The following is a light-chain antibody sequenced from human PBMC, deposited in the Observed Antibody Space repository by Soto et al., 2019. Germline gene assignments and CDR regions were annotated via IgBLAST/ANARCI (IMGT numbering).Light chain of an antibody. CDR2: GAS. CDR1: QSVSTSY. CDR3: QQYGSSPRT. J-gene: IGKJ1*01. V-gene: IGKV3-20*01. Sequence: EIVLTQSPGTLSLSPGERATLSCRASQSVSTSYLAWYQQKPGQAPRLLIYGASSRATGIPDRFSGSGSGTDFTLTISTLEPEDFAVYYCQQYGSSPRTFGHGTNVEIK.